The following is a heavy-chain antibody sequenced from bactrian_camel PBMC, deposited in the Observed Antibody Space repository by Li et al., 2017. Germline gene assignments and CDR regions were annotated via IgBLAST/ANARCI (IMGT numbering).Heavy chain of an antibody. CDR2: MRSDGDI. Sequence: VQLVESGGGSVQTGGSVRLSCTASGGRFDETDMGWYRQTPGNECELVSTMRSDGDIFYGDSVKGRLTISRDNTKNMLYLQMNSLKSEDADIYTCAASTRNQCELIPRESKIYAYYGQGTQVTVS. J-gene: IGHJ4*01. D-gene: IGHD1*01. CDR1: GGRFDETD. V-gene: IGHV3S53*01.